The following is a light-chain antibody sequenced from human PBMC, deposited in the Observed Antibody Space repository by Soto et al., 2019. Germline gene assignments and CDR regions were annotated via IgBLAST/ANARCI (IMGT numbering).Light chain of an antibody. J-gene: IGKJ1*01. V-gene: IGKV1-6*01. Sequence: AIQMTQSPSSLSASEGDRVAISCRASQDIRNTLAWYQQKPGEAPKLLIFAASNLQSGVPSRVSGSGSVTDFTLAITGLQPEDFETYYCLQYYNFSWTFGQGTKVEVK. CDR3: LQYYNFSWT. CDR2: AAS. CDR1: QDIRNT.